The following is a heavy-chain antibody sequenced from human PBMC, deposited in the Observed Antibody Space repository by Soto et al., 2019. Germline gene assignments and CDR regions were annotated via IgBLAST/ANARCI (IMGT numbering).Heavy chain of an antibody. J-gene: IGHJ4*02. CDR2: INSDGSST. Sequence: EVQLVESGGGLVQPGGSLRLSCAASGFTFSSYWIHWVRQPPGKGLVWVSRINSDGSSTSYADSVKGRFTISRDNAKNTLYLQMNSLRAEDTAVYYCARVVRYYDSSGNGDYWGQGTLVTVSS. CDR1: GFTFSSYW. D-gene: IGHD3-22*01. V-gene: IGHV3-74*01. CDR3: ARVVRYYDSSGNGDY.